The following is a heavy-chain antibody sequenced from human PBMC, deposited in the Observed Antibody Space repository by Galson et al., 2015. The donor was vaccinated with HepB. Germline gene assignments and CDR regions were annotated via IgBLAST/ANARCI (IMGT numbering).Heavy chain of an antibody. V-gene: IGHV3-30*04. Sequence: SLRLSCAASGFTFSSYAMHWVRQAPGKGLEWVAVISYDGSNKYYADSVKGRFTISRDNSKNTLYLQMNSLRAEDTAVYYCARDRSSGISDFDYWGQGTLVTVSS. CDR2: ISYDGSNK. CDR1: GFTFSSYA. J-gene: IGHJ4*02. CDR3: ARDRSSGISDFDY. D-gene: IGHD6-19*01.